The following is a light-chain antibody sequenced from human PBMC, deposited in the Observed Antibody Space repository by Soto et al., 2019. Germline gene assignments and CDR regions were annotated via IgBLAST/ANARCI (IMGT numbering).Light chain of an antibody. CDR1: QSLVHSDGNAY. J-gene: IGKJ1*01. V-gene: IGKV2-30*02. CDR3: MQGSRWPPGT. Sequence: DVVKTQSPLSLPVTLGQPASISCRSSQSLVHSDGNAYLNWFQQRPGQSPRRLIHRISNRDSGVPDRFSGSGSGTDFTLKISRVEAEDVGVYYCMQGSRWPPGTFGQGTKVDIK. CDR2: RIS.